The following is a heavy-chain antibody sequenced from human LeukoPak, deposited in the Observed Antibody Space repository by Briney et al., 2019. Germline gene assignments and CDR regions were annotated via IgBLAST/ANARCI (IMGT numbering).Heavy chain of an antibody. CDR2: INAGNGNT. D-gene: IGHD2-2*01. Sequence: ASVKVSCKASGYTFTSYAMHWVRQAPGQRLEWMGWINAGNGNTKYSQKFQGRVTMTTDTSTSTAYMELRSLRSDDTAVYYCARDRSGIVVVPAAMPMNYWHYGMDVWGQGTTVTVSS. V-gene: IGHV1-3*01. CDR1: GYTFTSYA. J-gene: IGHJ6*02. CDR3: ARDRSGIVVVPAAMPMNYWHYGMDV.